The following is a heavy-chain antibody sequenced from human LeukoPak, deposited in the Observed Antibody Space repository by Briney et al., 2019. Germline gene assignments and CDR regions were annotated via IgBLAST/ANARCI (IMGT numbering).Heavy chain of an antibody. Sequence: SQTLSLTCTVSGGSISSGSYYWSWIRQPPGKGLEWIGYIYYSGSTNYNPSLKSRVTISVDTSKNQFSLKLSSVTAADTAVYYCAREIQLWSRNYYYYMDVWGKGTTVTVSS. CDR1: GGSISSGSYY. D-gene: IGHD5-18*01. CDR2: IYYSGST. V-gene: IGHV4-61*01. CDR3: AREIQLWSRNYYYYMDV. J-gene: IGHJ6*03.